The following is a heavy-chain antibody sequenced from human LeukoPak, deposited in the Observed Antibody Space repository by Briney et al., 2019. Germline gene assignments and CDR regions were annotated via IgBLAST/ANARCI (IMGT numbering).Heavy chain of an antibody. Sequence: EASVKVSCKASGGTFSSYAINWVRQAPGQGLEWMGRIIPIFTTANYAQKFQGRVTITTDESTTTAYMELSSLRSEDTAVYYCARDRISGIYYGYPYYFDSWGQGTLVTVSS. CDR1: GGTFSSYA. CDR2: IIPIFTTA. CDR3: ARDRISGIYYGYPYYFDS. D-gene: IGHD3-10*01. V-gene: IGHV1-69*05. J-gene: IGHJ4*02.